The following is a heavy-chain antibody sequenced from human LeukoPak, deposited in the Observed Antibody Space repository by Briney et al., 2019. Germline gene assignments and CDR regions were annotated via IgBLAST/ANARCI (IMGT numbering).Heavy chain of an antibody. V-gene: IGHV1-2*02. Sequence: ASVKVSCKASGYTITDYYLHWVRQAPGQGLEWMGWINPNSGGTNYAQKFQGRVTMTRDTSISTAYMELSRLRSDDTAVYYCARDLGYCSGGSCMGGLYYYYMDVWGKGTTVTVSS. CDR3: ARDLGYCSGGSCMGGLYYYYMDV. CDR1: GYTITDYY. CDR2: INPNSGGT. J-gene: IGHJ6*03. D-gene: IGHD2-15*01.